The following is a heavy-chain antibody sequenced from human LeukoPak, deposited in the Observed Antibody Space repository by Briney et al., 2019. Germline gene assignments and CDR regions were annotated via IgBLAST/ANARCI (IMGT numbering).Heavy chain of an antibody. J-gene: IGHJ3*02. CDR3: ARGLLLWFGELSLLDAFDI. CDR1: GFTFSSYS. Sequence: PGGSPRLSCAASGFTFSSYSMNWVRQAPGKGLEWVSSISSSSSYIYYADSVKGRFTISRDNAKNSLYLQMNSLRAEDTAVYYCARGLLLWFGELSLLDAFDIWGQGTMVTVSS. D-gene: IGHD3-10*01. V-gene: IGHV3-21*01. CDR2: ISSSSSYI.